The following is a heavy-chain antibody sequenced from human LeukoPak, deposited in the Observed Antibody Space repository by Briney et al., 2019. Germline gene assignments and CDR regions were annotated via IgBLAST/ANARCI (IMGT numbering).Heavy chain of an antibody. D-gene: IGHD6-13*01. V-gene: IGHV4-39*01. J-gene: IGHJ4*02. CDR2: IYYSGNSGNT. Sequence: SETLSLTCTVSGGSISSSAYSWGWIRQPPGKGLEWIGNIYYSGNSGNTYYKPALISRVSISVDTSKNQFSLRLTSVTAADTAVYYCARQYGPGYSSTWYFDYWGQGTLVTVSS. CDR3: ARQYGPGYSSTWYFDY. CDR1: GGSISSSAYS.